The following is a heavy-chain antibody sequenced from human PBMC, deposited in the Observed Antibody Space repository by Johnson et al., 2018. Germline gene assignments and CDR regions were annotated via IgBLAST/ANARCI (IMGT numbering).Heavy chain of an antibody. CDR2: MNPNSGNT. CDR3: ASWKKRDAVAFDI. D-gene: IGHD1-1*01. V-gene: IGHV1-8*01. Sequence: QVQLVESGAEVKNAGASVKVSCKASGYTFTSYDINWVRQAPEQGLEWMGWMNPNSGNTGYAQKFQGRVTMTRDTSIRKAYMGLRSLRSDDTAVYYCASWKKRDAVAFDIWGQGTVVTVSS. J-gene: IGHJ3*02. CDR1: GYTFTSYD.